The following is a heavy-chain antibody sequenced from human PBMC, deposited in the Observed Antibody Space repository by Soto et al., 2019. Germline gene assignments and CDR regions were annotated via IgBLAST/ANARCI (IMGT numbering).Heavy chain of an antibody. V-gene: IGHV3-64D*06. CDR2: INSYGGNT. CDR3: VPVRGFDY. Sequence: GGSLRLSCSASGFAFGTYAMYWVRQAPGKGLEYVSGINSYGGNTYYADSVKGRFTISRDNSKNTLYLRMTTLRAEDTAVYYCVPVRGFDYWGQGTLVTVSS. J-gene: IGHJ4*02. CDR1: GFAFGTYA. D-gene: IGHD3-16*02.